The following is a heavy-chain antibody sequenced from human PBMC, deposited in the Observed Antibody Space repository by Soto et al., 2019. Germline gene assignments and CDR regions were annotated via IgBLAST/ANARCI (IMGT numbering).Heavy chain of an antibody. D-gene: IGHD2-21*02. CDR3: AGVGPYCGGDCYSPPP. J-gene: IGHJ5*02. CDR1: GYSIRNGSY. CDR2: IYHSGST. V-gene: IGHV4-38-2*02. Sequence: PSETLSLTCTVSGYSIRNGSYWGWIRQPPGKGLEWIGTIYHSGSTYYNPSLKSRVTISVDASENHFSLKLSSVTAADTAVYYCAGVGPYCGGDCYSPPPWGQGTLVTVSS.